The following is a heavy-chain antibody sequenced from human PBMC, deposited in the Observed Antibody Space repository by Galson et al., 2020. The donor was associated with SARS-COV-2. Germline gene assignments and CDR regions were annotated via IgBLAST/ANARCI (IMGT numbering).Heavy chain of an antibody. CDR3: ARGGSRPIMVFDYYYFYMDV. Sequence: ETLSLTCAVYGGYFSGYTWSWVRQPTGKGMEWIGEINHSGSTNYNTSLKSRVFISVDTSKNQFSLKLSSVTAADTAVYYCARGGSRPIMVFDYYYFYMDVWGKGTTVTVSS. CDR2: INHSGST. D-gene: IGHD2-8*01. CDR1: GGYFSGYT. J-gene: IGHJ6*03. V-gene: IGHV4-34*01.